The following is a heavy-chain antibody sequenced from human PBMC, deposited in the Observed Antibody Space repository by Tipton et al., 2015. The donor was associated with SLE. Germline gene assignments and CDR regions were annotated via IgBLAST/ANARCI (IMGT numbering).Heavy chain of an antibody. CDR1: GGSFSGYY. V-gene: IGHV4-34*01. CDR3: ARRYNRPITIFGVANFDY. Sequence: TLSLTCAVYGGSFSGYYWSWIRQPPGKGLEWIGEINHSKSTNYNPSLKSRVTISIDTSKNQFSLKLSSVTAADTAVYYCARRYNRPITIFGVANFDYWGQGTLVTVSS. CDR2: INHSKST. D-gene: IGHD3-3*01. J-gene: IGHJ4*02.